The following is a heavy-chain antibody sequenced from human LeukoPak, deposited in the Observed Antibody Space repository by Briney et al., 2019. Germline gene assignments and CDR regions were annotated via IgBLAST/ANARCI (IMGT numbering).Heavy chain of an antibody. CDR1: GFTFSRYW. J-gene: IGHJ4*02. D-gene: IGHD4-23*01. Sequence: GGSLRLSCAASGFTFSRYWMHWVRQAPGKGLLRVSRINGDGSTTTYADSVKGRFTISRGNAKNTLYLQMSSLRAKDTAVYYCARDLNGGGDYWGQGTLVTVSS. CDR3: ARDLNGGGDY. V-gene: IGHV3-74*01. CDR2: INGDGSTT.